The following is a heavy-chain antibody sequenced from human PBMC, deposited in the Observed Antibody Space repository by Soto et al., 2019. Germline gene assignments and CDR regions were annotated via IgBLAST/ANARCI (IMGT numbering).Heavy chain of an antibody. J-gene: IGHJ6*03. Sequence: ASVKVSCKASGYTFTSYAMHWVRQAPGQRLEWMGWINAGNGNTKYSQKFQGRVTITRDTSAGTAYMELSSLRSEDTAVYYCARDFDDPYYYYYYMDVWGKGTTVTVSS. CDR1: GYTFTSYA. CDR3: ARDFDDPYYYYYYMDV. V-gene: IGHV1-3*01. CDR2: INAGNGNT.